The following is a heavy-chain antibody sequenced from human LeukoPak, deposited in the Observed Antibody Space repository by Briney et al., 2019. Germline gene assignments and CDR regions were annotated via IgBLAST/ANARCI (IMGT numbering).Heavy chain of an antibody. CDR1: GDSITSTPYY. D-gene: IGHD4-23*01. Sequence: TSETLSLTCTVSGDSITSTPYYWGWIRQSPGKGLEWIGIIYYSGSTYYNPSLKSRVTMSVDTSKNQFSLKLNSVTAADTAVYCCARHLNSGGNSPLVYWGQGTLVTVSS. V-gene: IGHV4-39*01. CDR3: ARHLNSGGNSPLVY. J-gene: IGHJ4*02. CDR2: IYYSGST.